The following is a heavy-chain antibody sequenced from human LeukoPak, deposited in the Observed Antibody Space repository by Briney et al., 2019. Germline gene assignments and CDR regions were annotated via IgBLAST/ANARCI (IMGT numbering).Heavy chain of an antibody. Sequence: GGSLRLSCAASGFTFSSYSMNWVRQAPGKGPEWVSSISSSSSYIYYADSVKGRFTISRDNAKNSLYLQMNSLRAEDTAVYYCARDLSGDYFSGYWGQGTRVTVSS. CDR2: ISSSSSYI. J-gene: IGHJ4*02. D-gene: IGHD4-17*01. CDR1: GFTFSSYS. V-gene: IGHV3-21*01. CDR3: ARDLSGDYFSGY.